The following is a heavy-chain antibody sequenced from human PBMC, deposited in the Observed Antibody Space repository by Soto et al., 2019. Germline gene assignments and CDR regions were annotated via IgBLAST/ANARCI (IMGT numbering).Heavy chain of an antibody. D-gene: IGHD6-6*01. J-gene: IGHJ6*02. CDR1: GGSVSSGSYF. Sequence: QVQLQESGPGLVKPSETLSLTCTVSGGSVSSGSYFWSWIRQPPGKGLEWIGYIYYSGSTNYTPSLPSRVTISVDTSKNQWGLKLSSVTAADTAVYYCAREYCSSANYYSVFGMDVWGQGTTVTVSS. CDR2: IYYSGST. V-gene: IGHV4-61*01. CDR3: AREYCSSANYYSVFGMDV.